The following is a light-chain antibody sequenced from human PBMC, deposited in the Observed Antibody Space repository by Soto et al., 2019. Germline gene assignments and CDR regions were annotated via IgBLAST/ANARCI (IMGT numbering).Light chain of an antibody. V-gene: IGLV2-14*01. Sequence: QSALTQPASVSGSPGQSITISCTGTSSDVGGYNFVSWYQHHPGKAPKLMIYEVTNRPSGVSDRFPGSKSGNTASLTISGLQAEDEADYYCSSYTSSSTRVFGGGTKVTVL. CDR3: SSYTSSSTRV. CDR2: EVT. J-gene: IGLJ3*02. CDR1: SSDVGGYNF.